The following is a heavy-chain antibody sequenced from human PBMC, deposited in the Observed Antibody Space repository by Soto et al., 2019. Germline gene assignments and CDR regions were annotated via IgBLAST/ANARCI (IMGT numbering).Heavy chain of an antibody. V-gene: IGHV2-5*02. J-gene: IGHJ3*02. D-gene: IGHD3-16*02. CDR1: GFSLDTRTAG. CDR2: IYWDNDK. CDR3: AHIMITYGGVIGLDAFDI. Sequence: QITLKEPGPTLVEPTQTLTLTCTFSGFSLDTRTAGVGWIRQPPGKALEWVAIIYWDNDKRYSPSLRSRLAIDKDTSKNQVVLTMTALDPVDTGTYYCAHIMITYGGVIGLDAFDIWGQGTMVTVSS.